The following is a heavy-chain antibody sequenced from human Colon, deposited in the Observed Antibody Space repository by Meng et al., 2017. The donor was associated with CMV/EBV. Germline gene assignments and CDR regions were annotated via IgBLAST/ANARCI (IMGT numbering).Heavy chain of an antibody. CDR2: IYHSGST. CDR3: ARDRNMGYDLGFDI. Sequence: SETLSLTCAVSGGSISSSNWWSWVRQPPGKGLEWIGEIYHSGSTNYNPSLKSRVTISVDKSKNQFSLKLSSVTAADTAVYYCARDRNMGYDLGFDIWGQGTMVTVSS. CDR1: GGSISSSNW. J-gene: IGHJ3*02. V-gene: IGHV4-4*02. D-gene: IGHD5-12*01.